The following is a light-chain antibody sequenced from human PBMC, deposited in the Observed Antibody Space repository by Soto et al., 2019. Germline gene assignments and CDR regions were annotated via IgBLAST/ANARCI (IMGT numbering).Light chain of an antibody. CDR1: QTISSW. CDR3: QQLYTLPFT. Sequence: IQMTQSPSTLSGSVGDRVTITCRASQTISSWLAWYQQKPGKAPKLLIYKASTLKSGVPSRFSGSGSGTEFTLTISGLLPEDFAAYHCQQLYTLPFTFGQGTRLENK. V-gene: IGKV1-5*03. CDR2: KAS. J-gene: IGKJ5*01.